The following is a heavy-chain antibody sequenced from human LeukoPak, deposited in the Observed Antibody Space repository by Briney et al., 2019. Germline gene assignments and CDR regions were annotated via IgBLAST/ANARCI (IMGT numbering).Heavy chain of an antibody. V-gene: IGHV4-59*01. CDR3: ARVPSY. Sequence: SETLSLTCTVSRGSIDNYYWSWIRQPPGKGLEWIGYIYYSGSTNYNPSLKSRVTISVDTSKNQFSLKLSSVTAADTAVYYCARVPSYWGQGTLVTVSS. J-gene: IGHJ4*02. CDR1: RGSIDNYY. CDR2: IYYSGST.